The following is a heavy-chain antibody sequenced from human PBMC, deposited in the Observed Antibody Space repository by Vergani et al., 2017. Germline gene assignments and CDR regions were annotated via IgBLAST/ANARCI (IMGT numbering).Heavy chain of an antibody. CDR3: AREGSGSGGGWYYYGMDV. J-gene: IGHJ6*02. V-gene: IGHV4-61*02. CDR2: IYTSGST. D-gene: IGHD3-10*01. CDR1: GGSISSGSYY. Sequence: QVQLQQWGAGLLKPSETLSLTCAVYGGSISSGSYYWSWIRQPAGKGLEWIGRIYTSGSTNYNPSLKSRVTISVDTSKNQFSLKLSSVTAADTAVYYCAREGSGSGGGWYYYGMDVWGQGP.